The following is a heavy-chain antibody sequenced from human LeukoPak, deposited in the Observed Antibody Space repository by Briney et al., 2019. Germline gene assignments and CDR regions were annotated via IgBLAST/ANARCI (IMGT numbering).Heavy chain of an antibody. CDR3: AKGLKQWLGYFDY. Sequence: SGGSLRLSCTASGFTFGDYAMSWVRQAPGKGLEWVSAISASGGSTYYADSVKGRFTISRDNSKNTLYLQMNSLRAEDTAVYYCAKGLKQWLGYFDYWGQGTLVTVSS. CDR2: ISASGGST. D-gene: IGHD6-19*01. V-gene: IGHV3-23*01. J-gene: IGHJ4*02. CDR1: GFTFGDYA.